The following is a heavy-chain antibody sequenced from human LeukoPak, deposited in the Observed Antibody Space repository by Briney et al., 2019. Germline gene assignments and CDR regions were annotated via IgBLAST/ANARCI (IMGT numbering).Heavy chain of an antibody. V-gene: IGHV3-7*03. Sequence: GGSLRLSCAASGFTFSSYRMSWVRQAPGKGLEWVANIKQDGSEKYYVDSVKGRFTISRDNAKNSLYLQMNSLRAEDTAVYYCAKPLNTIRILTGYRYWGQGTLVTVSS. J-gene: IGHJ4*02. CDR3: AKPLNTIRILTGYRY. CDR1: GFTFSSYR. D-gene: IGHD3-9*01. CDR2: IKQDGSEK.